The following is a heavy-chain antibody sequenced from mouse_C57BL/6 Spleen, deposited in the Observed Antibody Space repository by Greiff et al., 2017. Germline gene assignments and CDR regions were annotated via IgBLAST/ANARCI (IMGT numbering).Heavy chain of an antibody. CDR1: GFTFSSYA. V-gene: IGHV5-9-1*02. Sequence: EVKVVESGEGLVKPGGSLKLSCAASGFTFSSYAMSWVRQTPEKRLGWVAYISRGGDYIYYADTVKGRFTISRDNARNTLYLQMSSLKSEDTAMYYCTRESGTRAWFAYWGQGTLVTVSA. J-gene: IGHJ3*01. CDR3: TRESGTRAWFAY. CDR2: ISRGGDYI. D-gene: IGHD4-1*01.